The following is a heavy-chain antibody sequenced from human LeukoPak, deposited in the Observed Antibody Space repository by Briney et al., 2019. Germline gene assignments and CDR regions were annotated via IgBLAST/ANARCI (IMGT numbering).Heavy chain of an antibody. CDR2: IHYSGST. D-gene: IGHD1-26*01. Sequence: SETLSLTCTVSGGSIGSYSWNWIRQPPGKGLEWIGHIHYSGSTNYNPSLKSRVTISVDTSKNQFSLKLSSVTAADTAVYYSARLASGSYGPLTPFDYWGQGTLVTVSS. J-gene: IGHJ4*02. CDR3: ARLASGSYGPLTPFDY. CDR1: GGSIGSYS. V-gene: IGHV4-59*08.